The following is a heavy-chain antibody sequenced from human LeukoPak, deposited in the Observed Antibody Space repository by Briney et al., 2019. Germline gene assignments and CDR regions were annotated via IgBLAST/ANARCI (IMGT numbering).Heavy chain of an antibody. CDR3: TGNYYGSGSYADFDY. CDR1: GFTFSNTA. CDR2: ISGSGLNA. Sequence: PGGSLRLSCAASGFTFSNTAMSWVRQAPGKGLEWLSIISGSGLNAYYADSVKGRFTISRDNSKSTLFLQMNSLRAEDTAVYYCTGNYYGSGSYADFDYWGQGTLVTVSS. D-gene: IGHD3-10*01. V-gene: IGHV3-23*01. J-gene: IGHJ4*02.